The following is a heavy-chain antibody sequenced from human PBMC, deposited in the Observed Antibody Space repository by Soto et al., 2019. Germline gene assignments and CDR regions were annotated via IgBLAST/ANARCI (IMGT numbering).Heavy chain of an antibody. J-gene: IGHJ6*03. V-gene: IGHV1-69*02. CDR3: AKSLLFVDHAYMDV. D-gene: IGHD2-21*01. CDR2: IIPIQGRA. Sequence: QVQLVQSGAEVKKPGSSVKVSCEASGGSFMRYTFTWVRQAPGQGLGWVGRIIPIQGRANYALKLQDRVTITADRSTKTGYMELISLRPEDTAVYYCAKSLLFVDHAYMDVWGKGTTVTVSS. CDR1: GGSFMRYT.